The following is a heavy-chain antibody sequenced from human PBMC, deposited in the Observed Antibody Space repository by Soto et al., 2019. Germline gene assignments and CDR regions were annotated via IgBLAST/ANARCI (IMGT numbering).Heavy chain of an antibody. CDR3: AGWGQQNY. CDR2: INPDGSEK. Sequence: HPGGSLRLSCGASEFTFNNYWMNWVRQAPGKGLEWVANINPDGSEKRHVDSVKGRFIVSRDNAKNSLYLQMNSLRAEDTAVYYCAGWGQQNYWGLGTLVTVAS. J-gene: IGHJ4*02. V-gene: IGHV3-7*05. D-gene: IGHD3-16*01. CDR1: EFTFNNYW.